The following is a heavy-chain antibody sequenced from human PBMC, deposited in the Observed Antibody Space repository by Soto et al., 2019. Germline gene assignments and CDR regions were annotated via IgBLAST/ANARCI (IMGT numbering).Heavy chain of an antibody. D-gene: IGHD3-22*01. CDR1: GYTFTSYA. J-gene: IGHJ3*02. CDR2: ISAYNGNT. CDR3: ARLIAVVGPESGYDN. V-gene: IGHV1-18*01. Sequence: ASVKVSCKASGYTFTSYAISWVRQAPGQGLEWMGWISAYNGNTNYAQKLQGRATMTTDTSTSTAYMELRSLRSDDTAVYYCARLIAVVGPESGYDNCCQRTRVTVSS.